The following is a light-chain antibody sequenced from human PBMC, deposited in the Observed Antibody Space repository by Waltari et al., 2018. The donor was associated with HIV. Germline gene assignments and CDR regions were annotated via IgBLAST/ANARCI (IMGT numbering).Light chain of an antibody. Sequence: QSALTQPASVSGSPGQSITISCTGRALGIYNSVSWYQHHPGKAPKVIIYEVRNRPSGISNRFSGSMSGNTASLTISGLQAEDEAYYFCTSYISSSSPEFAGGTKLTVL. V-gene: IGLV2-14*01. CDR1: RALGIYNS. J-gene: IGLJ3*02. CDR3: TSYISSSSPE. CDR2: EVR.